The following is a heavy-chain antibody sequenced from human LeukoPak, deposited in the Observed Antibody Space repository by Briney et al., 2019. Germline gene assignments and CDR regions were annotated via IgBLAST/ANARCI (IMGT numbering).Heavy chain of an antibody. CDR2: IRSKTNSYAT. Sequence: PGGSLRLSCAASGFTFSGSAMHWVRQASGKGLEWVGRIRSKTNSYATAYAASVKGRFTISRDDSKNTAYLQMNSLKTGDTAIYYCTRDYSGWYASDYWGQGALVTVSS. V-gene: IGHV3-73*01. D-gene: IGHD6-19*01. J-gene: IGHJ4*02. CDR3: TRDYSGWYASDY. CDR1: GFTFSGSA.